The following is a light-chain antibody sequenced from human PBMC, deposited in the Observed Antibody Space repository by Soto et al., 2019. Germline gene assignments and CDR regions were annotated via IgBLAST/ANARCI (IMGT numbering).Light chain of an antibody. CDR3: QQYDKFPRT. Sequence: EIVLTQSPGTLSLSPGERATLSCRASQSVSRNYLAWYQQKPGQAPRLLIYGASSRATGIPDRFSGSGSETDFTLTITRLEPEDFAVYYWQQYDKFPRTVGQGTKVEIK. CDR1: QSVSRNY. J-gene: IGKJ1*01. V-gene: IGKV3-20*01. CDR2: GAS.